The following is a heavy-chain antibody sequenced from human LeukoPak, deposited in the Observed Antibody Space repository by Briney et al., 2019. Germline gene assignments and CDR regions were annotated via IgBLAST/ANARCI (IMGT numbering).Heavy chain of an antibody. J-gene: IGHJ4*02. CDR2: IYYSGST. Sequence: SETLSLTCTVSGGSVSSGSYYWSWIRQPPGKGLEWIGYIYYSGSTNYNPSLKSRVTMSVDTSKNQFSLKLSSVTAADTAVYYCARGSYDILTGYYPLNYWGQGTLVTVSS. CDR1: GGSVSSGSYY. D-gene: IGHD3-9*01. CDR3: ARGSYDILTGYYPLNY. V-gene: IGHV4-61*01.